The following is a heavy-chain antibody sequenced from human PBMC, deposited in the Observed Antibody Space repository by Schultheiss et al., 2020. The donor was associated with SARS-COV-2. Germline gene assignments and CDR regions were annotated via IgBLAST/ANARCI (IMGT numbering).Heavy chain of an antibody. J-gene: IGHJ4*02. CDR1: GGSISSYY. CDR2: IHHSGST. CDR3: ARYYYGSGSYYGIDY. V-gene: IGHV4-59*01. Sequence: SETLSLTCTVSGGSISSYYWSWIRQPPGKGLEWIGEIHHSGSTNYNPSLKSRVTISVDTSKNQFSLKLSSVTAADTAVYYCARYYYGSGSYYGIDYWGQGTLVTVSS. D-gene: IGHD3-10*01.